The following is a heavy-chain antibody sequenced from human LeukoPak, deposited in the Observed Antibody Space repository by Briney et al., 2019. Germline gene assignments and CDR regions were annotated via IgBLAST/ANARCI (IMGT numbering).Heavy chain of an antibody. Sequence: ASVKVSCKASGYTFTSYYMHWVRQAPGQGLEWMGIINPSGGSTSYAQKFQGRVTMTRDTSTSTVYMELSSLRSEDTAVYYCARVGLFLEWLPSYYYYGMDVWGQGTTVTVSS. J-gene: IGHJ6*02. V-gene: IGHV1-46*01. CDR3: ARVGLFLEWLPSYYYYGMDV. CDR2: INPSGGST. D-gene: IGHD3-3*01. CDR1: GYTFTSYY.